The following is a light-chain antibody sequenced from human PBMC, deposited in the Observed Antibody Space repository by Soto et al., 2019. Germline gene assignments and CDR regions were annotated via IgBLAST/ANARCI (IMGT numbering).Light chain of an antibody. CDR3: SSYTSSRTHVV. CDR1: SADVGGYNI. J-gene: IGLJ2*01. Sequence: QSVLTQPASVSGSPGQSITISCTGTSADVGGYNIVSWYQHHPGKAPKLMIYDVSNRPSGVSNRFSGSKSANTASLTISGLQAEDEADYYCSSYTSSRTHVVFGGGTKLTVL. CDR2: DVS. V-gene: IGLV2-14*03.